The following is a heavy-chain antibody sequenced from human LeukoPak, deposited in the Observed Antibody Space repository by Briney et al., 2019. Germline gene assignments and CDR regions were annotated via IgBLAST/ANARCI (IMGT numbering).Heavy chain of an antibody. CDR1: GGSINSYY. CDR3: ARDPYGDYFDY. Sequence: SETLSLTCTVSGGSINSYYWSWIRQPPGKGLEWIGYIYYSGSTNYNPSLKSRVTISVDTSKNQFSLKLSSVTAADTAVYYCARDPYGDYFDYWGQGTLVTVSS. D-gene: IGHD4-17*01. J-gene: IGHJ4*02. V-gene: IGHV4-59*01. CDR2: IYYSGST.